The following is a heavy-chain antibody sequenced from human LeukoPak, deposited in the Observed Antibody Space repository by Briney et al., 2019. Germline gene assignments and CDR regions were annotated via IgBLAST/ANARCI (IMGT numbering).Heavy chain of an antibody. V-gene: IGHV3-23*01. CDR2: ISGSGGST. CDR3: AKDGTRFLEWLAISTERGGYFDY. D-gene: IGHD3-3*01. Sequence: GGSLRLSCAASGFTFSSYAMSWVRQAPGKGLERVSAISGSGGSTYYADSVKGRFTISRDNSKNTLYLQMNSLRAEDTAVYYCAKDGTRFLEWLAISTERGGYFDYWGQGTLVTVSS. J-gene: IGHJ4*02. CDR1: GFTFSSYA.